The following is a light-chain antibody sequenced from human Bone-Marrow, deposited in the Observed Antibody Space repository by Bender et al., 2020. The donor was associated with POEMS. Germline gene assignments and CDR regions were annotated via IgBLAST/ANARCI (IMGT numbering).Light chain of an antibody. J-gene: IGLJ3*02. CDR3: CSFAGGRTWM. V-gene: IGLV2-23*01. CDR1: SNDIGAHNY. Sequence: QSALTQPASVSGSLGQSVTIPCTGTSNDIGAHNYVSWYQQHPGKAPKVIIYEGSERPSGVSIRFSGSTSGNTASLTISGLQAEDEADYYCCSFAGGRTWMFGGGTKVTV. CDR2: EGS.